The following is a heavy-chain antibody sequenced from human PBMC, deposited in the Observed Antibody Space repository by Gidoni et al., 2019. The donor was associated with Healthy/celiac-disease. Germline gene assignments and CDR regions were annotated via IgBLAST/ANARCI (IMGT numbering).Heavy chain of an antibody. J-gene: IGHJ6*03. CDR1: VRTFSSSA. Sequence: QVQLVQSGAEVKKPGHSVKVSCKASVRTFSSSAIRWVRQAPGQGLEWMGGSIPIFGTANYAQKFQGRVTITADESTSTAYMELSSLRSEDTAVYYCARSAYDRGGVVGYDYVWGRDYYYMDVWGKGTTVTVSS. CDR3: ARSAYDRGGVVGYDYVWGRDYYYMDV. V-gene: IGHV1-69*01. D-gene: IGHD3-16*01. CDR2: SIPIFGTA.